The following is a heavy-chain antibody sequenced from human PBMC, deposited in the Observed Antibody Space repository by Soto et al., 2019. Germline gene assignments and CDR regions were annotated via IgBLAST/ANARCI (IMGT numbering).Heavy chain of an antibody. J-gene: IGHJ4*02. CDR1: CDSISPYY. V-gene: IGHV4-59*01. D-gene: IGHD2-15*01. CDR3: ARGGGYDSFDF. Sequence: PSETLSLTCTVSCDSISPYYWGWIRQPPVKELEWIGFIYYSGSPTYNPSLKSRVSISVDTSKNQFSLNRSSVTAADTAVYYCARGGGYDSFDFWGQGIQVTVSS. CDR2: IYYSGSP.